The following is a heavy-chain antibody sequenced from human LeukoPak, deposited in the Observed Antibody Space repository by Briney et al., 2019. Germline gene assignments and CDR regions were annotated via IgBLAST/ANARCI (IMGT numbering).Heavy chain of an antibody. CDR1: GFTFGSYA. D-gene: IGHD6-19*01. CDR2: ISSNGGST. CDR3: VKDQRIAVAAYYFDY. J-gene: IGHJ4*02. Sequence: GGSLRLSCAASGFTFGSYAMHWVRQAPGKGLEYVSAISSNGGSTYYADSVKGRFTISRDNSKNTLYLQMSSLRAEDTAVYYCVKDQRIAVAAYYFDYWGQGTLVTVSS. V-gene: IGHV3-64D*06.